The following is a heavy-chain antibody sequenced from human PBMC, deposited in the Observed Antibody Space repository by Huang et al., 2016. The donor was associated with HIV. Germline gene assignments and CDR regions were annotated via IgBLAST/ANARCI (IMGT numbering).Heavy chain of an antibody. J-gene: IGHJ6*03. V-gene: IGHV4-39*01. CDR2: IYYKGST. CDR3: ARHREGPVAYYSGWGSHLNYMDV. Sequence: QLLLQESGPGLVKPSEALALTCAVSGGSIRSSDYHWGWLRQPTGKGLEWIGSIYYKGSTHYSPSLRSRVTMSVDTSKNLFFLNLTSMAAADTAVYYWARHREGPVAYYSGWGSHLNYMDVWGRGRTVVVSS. D-gene: IGHD3-10*01. CDR1: GGSIRSSDYH.